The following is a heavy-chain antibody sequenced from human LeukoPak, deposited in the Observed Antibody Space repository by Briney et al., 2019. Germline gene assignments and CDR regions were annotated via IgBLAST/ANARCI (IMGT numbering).Heavy chain of an antibody. D-gene: IGHD3-22*01. CDR2: IIDNGDTT. CDR3: ARDEYSSGYYYFNY. CDR1: GFNFNRYA. V-gene: IGHV3-23*01. Sequence: GGSLRLSCAASGFNFNRYAMSWVRQAPGKGLEWVSGIIDNGDTTYHANSVKGRFTISRDNSKNTLYLQMNSLRAEDTAVYYCARDEYSSGYYYFNYWGQGTLVTVSS. J-gene: IGHJ4*02.